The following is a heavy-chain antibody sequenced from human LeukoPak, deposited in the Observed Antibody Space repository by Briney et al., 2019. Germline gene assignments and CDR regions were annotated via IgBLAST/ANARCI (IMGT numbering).Heavy chain of an antibody. D-gene: IGHD4-17*01. CDR1: GGSFSGYY. V-gene: IGHV4-34*01. Sequence: PSETLSLTCAVYGGSFSGYYWSWIRQPPGKGLEWIGEINHSGSTNYNPSLKSRVTISVDTSKNQFSLKLSSVTAADTAVYYCARETVTTGLWGQGTLVTVSS. J-gene: IGHJ4*02. CDR2: INHSGST. CDR3: ARETVTTGL.